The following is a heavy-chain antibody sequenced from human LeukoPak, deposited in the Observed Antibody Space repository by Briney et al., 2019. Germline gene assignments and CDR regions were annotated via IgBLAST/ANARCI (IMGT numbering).Heavy chain of an antibody. CDR3: ARGPATGFDY. Sequence: ASVKVSCKASGYTFSTYAIQWVRQAPGQGLEWMGWISAYNDNTNYAQKLQGRVTMTTDTSTSTAYMELRSLRSDDTAVYYCARGPATGFDYWGQGTLVTVSS. J-gene: IGHJ4*02. CDR1: GYTFSTYA. CDR2: ISAYNDNT. V-gene: IGHV1-18*01. D-gene: IGHD2-2*01.